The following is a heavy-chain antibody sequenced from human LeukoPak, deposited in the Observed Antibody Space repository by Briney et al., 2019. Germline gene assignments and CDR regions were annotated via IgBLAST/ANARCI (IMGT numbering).Heavy chain of an antibody. J-gene: IGHJ3*02. V-gene: IGHV4-39*07. Sequence: SETLSLTCTVSGGSISSSSYYWGWIRQPPGTGLEWIGSIYYSGSTYYNPSLKSRVTISVDTSKNQFSLKLSSVTAADTAVYYCATSAAAGKDDAFGIWGQGTMVTVSS. CDR1: GGSISSSSYY. CDR3: ATSAAAGKDDAFGI. CDR2: IYYSGST. D-gene: IGHD6-13*01.